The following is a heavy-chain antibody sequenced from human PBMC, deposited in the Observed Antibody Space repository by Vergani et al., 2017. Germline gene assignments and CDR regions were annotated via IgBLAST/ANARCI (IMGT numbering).Heavy chain of an antibody. CDR1: GYTFTGYY. CDR3: ARWVGELWDKNYYYYYMDV. CDR2: INPNSGGT. D-gene: IGHD3-10*01. Sequence: QVQLVQSGAEVKKPGASVKVSCKASGYTFTGYYMHWVRQAPGQGLEWMGWINPNSGGTNYAQKFQGRVTMTRDTSISTAYMELSRLRSDDTAVYYCARWVGELWDKNYYYYYMDVWGKGTTVTVSS. J-gene: IGHJ6*03. V-gene: IGHV1-2*02.